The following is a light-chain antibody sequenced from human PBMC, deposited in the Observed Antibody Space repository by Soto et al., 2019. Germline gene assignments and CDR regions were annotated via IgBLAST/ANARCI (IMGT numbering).Light chain of an antibody. CDR3: QQSYSTPRT. Sequence: DIQMTQSPSSLSASIGDRVTITCRAGQSISNYLNWYQQKPGKAPKLLIYAASSLQSGVLSRFSGSGSGTDFTLTISSLQPEDFATYYCQQSYSTPRTFGQGTKLEIK. CDR1: QSISNY. CDR2: AAS. V-gene: IGKV1-39*01. J-gene: IGKJ2*01.